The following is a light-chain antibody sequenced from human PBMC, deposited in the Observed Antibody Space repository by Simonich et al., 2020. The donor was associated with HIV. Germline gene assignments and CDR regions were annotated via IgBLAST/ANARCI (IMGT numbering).Light chain of an antibody. J-gene: IGLJ3*02. Sequence: QSALTQPASVSGSPGQSITISCTGTSSDVGGYNYVTWYQHHPGKAPKLIIYDVTKRPSGVSNRFSGSKSGNTASLTISGLQAEDEVDYYCSSYTSSSTWVFGGGTKLTVL. CDR2: DVT. CDR3: SSYTSSSTWV. V-gene: IGLV2-14*03. CDR1: SSDVGGYNY.